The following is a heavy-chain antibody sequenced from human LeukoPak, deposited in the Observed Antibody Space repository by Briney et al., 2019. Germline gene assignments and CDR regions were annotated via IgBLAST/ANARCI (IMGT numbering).Heavy chain of an antibody. J-gene: IGHJ5*02. Sequence: GSLRLSCAASGFTFSNYWMHWVRQAPGKGLVWVSRINSDGSSTNYADSVKGRFTISRDNAKNTLYLQMNSLRAEDTAVYYCARDPGVGAKYSWFDPWGQGTLVFVSS. CDR3: ARDPGVGAKYSWFDP. CDR2: INSDGSST. D-gene: IGHD1-26*01. CDR1: GFTFSNYW. V-gene: IGHV3-74*01.